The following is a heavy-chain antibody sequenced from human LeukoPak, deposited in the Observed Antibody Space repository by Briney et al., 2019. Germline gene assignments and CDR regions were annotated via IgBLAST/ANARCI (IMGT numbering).Heavy chain of an antibody. CDR2: IIPIFGTA. J-gene: IGHJ6*02. CDR1: GGTFSSYA. Sequence: SVKVSCKASGGTFSSYAISWVRQAPGQGLEWTGGIIPIFGTANYAQKFQGRVTITADESTSTAYMELSSLRSEDTAVYYCARQTNYYYGMDVWGQGTTVTVSS. D-gene: IGHD1-1*01. V-gene: IGHV1-69*13. CDR3: ARQTNYYYGMDV.